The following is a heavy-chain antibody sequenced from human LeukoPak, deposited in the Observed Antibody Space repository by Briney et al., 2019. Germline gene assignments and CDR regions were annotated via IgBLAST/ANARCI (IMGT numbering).Heavy chain of an antibody. CDR1: GGSITTGNDY. CDR2: VYYSGDT. D-gene: IGHD5-24*01. J-gene: IGHJ3*02. Sequence: PETLSLTCTLSGGSITTGNDYWGWVRQPPGKGLEWIGSVYYSGDTYYNPSLKSRVTISVDTSKNQFSLRLRSVTAADTAVYYCAREDGYNMDDAFDIWGQGTMVSVSS. CDR3: AREDGYNMDDAFDI. V-gene: IGHV4-39*01.